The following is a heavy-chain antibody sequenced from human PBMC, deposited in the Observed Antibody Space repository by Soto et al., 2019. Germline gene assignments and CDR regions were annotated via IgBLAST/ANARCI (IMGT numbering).Heavy chain of an antibody. Sequence: GGSLRLSCAASGFTFSSYSMNWVRQAPGKGLEWVSYISSSSSTIYYGDSVKGRFTISSDNAKNSLYLQMNILRVEDTAVYYCARVPCGVVATIPFDYGGQGTLVTVSS. D-gene: IGHD5-12*01. V-gene: IGHV3-48*04. J-gene: IGHJ4*02. CDR2: ISSSSSTI. CDR1: GFTFSSYS. CDR3: ARVPCGVVATIPFDY.